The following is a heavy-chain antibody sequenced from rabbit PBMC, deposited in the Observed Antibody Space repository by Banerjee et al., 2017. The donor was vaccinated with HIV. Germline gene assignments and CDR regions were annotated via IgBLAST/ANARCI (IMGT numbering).Heavy chain of an antibody. J-gene: IGHJ4*01. Sequence: QSLEESGGGLVKPGGTLTLTCKASGIDFSTYYMCWVRQAPGKGLEWIGSMHTGSGSIYYASWAKGRFTISKTSSTTVTLQMTSLTAADTATYFCARSEGSAYSLWGPGTLVTVS. CDR3: ARSEGSAYSL. V-gene: IGHV1S40*01. D-gene: IGHD1-1*01. CDR2: MHTGSGSI. CDR1: GIDFSTYY.